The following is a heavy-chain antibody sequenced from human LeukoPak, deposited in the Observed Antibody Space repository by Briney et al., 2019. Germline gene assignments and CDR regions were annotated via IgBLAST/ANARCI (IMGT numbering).Heavy chain of an antibody. J-gene: IGHJ4*02. V-gene: IGHV4-59*08. CDR2: IYYSGST. D-gene: IGHD5-18*01. CDR1: GDSISSYY. CDR3: ARHMGLGYSYGYPYFDY. Sequence: TSETLSLTCTVSGDSISSYYWSWIRQPPGKGMGWSGHIYYSGSTNYNPSLKSRVTISVDTSKNQFSLKLSSVTAADTAVYYCARHMGLGYSYGYPYFDYWGQGTLVTVSS.